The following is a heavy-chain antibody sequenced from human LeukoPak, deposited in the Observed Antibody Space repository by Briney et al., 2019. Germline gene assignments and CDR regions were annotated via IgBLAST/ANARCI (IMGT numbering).Heavy chain of an antibody. CDR2: ISGSGGST. Sequence: HPGGSLRLSCAASGFTFSSYAMSWVRQAPGKGLEWVSAISGSGGSTYYADSVKGRFTISRDNSKNTLYLRMNSLRAEDTAVYYCAKEQWLVELNWFDPWGQGTLVTVSS. J-gene: IGHJ5*02. CDR1: GFTFSSYA. V-gene: IGHV3-23*01. CDR3: AKEQWLVELNWFDP. D-gene: IGHD6-19*01.